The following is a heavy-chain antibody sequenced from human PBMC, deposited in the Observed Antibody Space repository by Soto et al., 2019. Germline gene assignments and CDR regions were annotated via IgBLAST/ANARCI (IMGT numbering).Heavy chain of an antibody. Sequence: SETLSLTCTVSGGSVSSGTYYWSWIRQPPGKGLEWIGFISYSGTTNYNPSLKSRVTISVDTSKNQFSLNLSSVTAADTAVYYCARDPFLCSAGSCYSNWFDPWGQGTLVTVSS. V-gene: IGHV4-61*01. CDR2: ISYSGTT. CDR3: ARDPFLCSAGSCYSNWFDP. CDR1: GGSVSSGTYY. D-gene: IGHD2-15*01. J-gene: IGHJ5*02.